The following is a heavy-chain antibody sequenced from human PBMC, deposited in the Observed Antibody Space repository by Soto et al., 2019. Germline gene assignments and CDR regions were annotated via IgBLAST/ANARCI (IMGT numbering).Heavy chain of an antibody. V-gene: IGHV4-59*08. J-gene: IGHJ3*02. CDR2: IYYSGST. CDR1: GGSISSYF. D-gene: IGHD6-13*01. Sequence: SETLSLTCTASGGSISSYFWSWIRQPPGKGLEWIGYIYYSGSTNYNPSLKSRVTISVDTSKNQSSLKLSSVTASDTAVYYCARRYSSAFDIWGQGTMVT. CDR3: ARRYSSAFDI.